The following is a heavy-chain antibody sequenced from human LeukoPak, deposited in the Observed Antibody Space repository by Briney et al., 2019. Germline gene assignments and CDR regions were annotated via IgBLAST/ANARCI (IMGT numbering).Heavy chain of an antibody. CDR3: ARVRAVAGHDIPNWFDP. D-gene: IGHD6-13*01. CDR2: IYYSGST. J-gene: IGHJ5*02. Sequence: SETLSLTCTVSGGSISSSSYYWGWIRQPPGKRLEWIGSIYYSGSTYYNPSLKSRVTISVDTSKNQFSLKLSSVTAADTAVYYCARVRAVAGHDIPNWFDPWGQGTLVTVSS. CDR1: GGSISSSSYY. V-gene: IGHV4-39*07.